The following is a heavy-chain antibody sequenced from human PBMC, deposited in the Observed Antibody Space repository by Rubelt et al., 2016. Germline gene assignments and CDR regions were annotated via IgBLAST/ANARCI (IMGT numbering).Heavy chain of an antibody. CDR3: ARSQWLVPVGWFDP. Sequence: GGIYTSGSTNYNPSLKSRVTISVDTSKNQFSLKLSSVTAADTAVYYCARSQWLVPVGWFDPWGQGTLVTVSS. V-gene: IGHV4-4*07. D-gene: IGHD6-19*01. J-gene: IGHJ5*02. CDR2: IYTSGST.